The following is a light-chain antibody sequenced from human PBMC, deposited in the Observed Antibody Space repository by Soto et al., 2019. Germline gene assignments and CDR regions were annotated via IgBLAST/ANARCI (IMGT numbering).Light chain of an antibody. V-gene: IGKV1-5*03. Sequence: DIQMTQYPSTLSASVGDRVTITCRASQCISSWLAWYQQKPGKAPKLLIYKASSLESGGPSRVSGSGSRTEFTLNIRSLQPDDLASYSCQQYNSYWTFGQGTKVEIK. CDR3: QQYNSYWT. CDR1: QCISSW. CDR2: KAS. J-gene: IGKJ1*01.